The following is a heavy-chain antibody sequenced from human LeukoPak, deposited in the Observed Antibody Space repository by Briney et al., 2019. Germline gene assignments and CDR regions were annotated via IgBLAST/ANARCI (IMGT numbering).Heavy chain of an antibody. D-gene: IGHD2-15*01. J-gene: IGHJ6*03. Sequence: GASVKVSCKASGGTFSSYAISWVRQAPGQGLEWMGGIIPIFGTANYAQKFQGRVTITADESTSTAYMELSSLRSEDTAVYYCARGIVVVVAALRGGNYYYYMDVWGKGTTVTVSS. V-gene: IGHV1-69*13. CDR1: GGTFSSYA. CDR2: IIPIFGTA. CDR3: ARGIVVVVAALRGGNYYYYMDV.